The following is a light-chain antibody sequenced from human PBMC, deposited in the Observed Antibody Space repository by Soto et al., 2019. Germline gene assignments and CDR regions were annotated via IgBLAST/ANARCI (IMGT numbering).Light chain of an antibody. CDR2: TAS. Sequence: DIQMTQSPSSLSASVGDSVTITCRASQNINIYLSWSQQKPGKAPKLLIYTASNLQSGVPSRFSGSGSVTDFTLTISSLQPEDFATYYCQQTYTTPVTFGKGTKVEVK. J-gene: IGKJ1*01. CDR3: QQTYTTPVT. CDR1: QNINIY. V-gene: IGKV1-39*01.